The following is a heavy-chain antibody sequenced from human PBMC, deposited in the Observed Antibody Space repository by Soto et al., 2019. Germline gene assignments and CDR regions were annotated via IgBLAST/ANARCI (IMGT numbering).Heavy chain of an antibody. CDR2: ISASGGST. D-gene: IGHD6-19*01. CDR3: AKYSSGWYYPFDY. CDR1: GFTFSSYA. J-gene: IGHJ4*02. V-gene: IGHV3-23*01. Sequence: EVQLLESGGGLVQPGGSLRLSCAASGFTFSSYAMSWVRQAPGKGLEWVSAISASGGSTYYADSVKGRFTISRDNSKNTLYLQMNILRAEDTAVYYCAKYSSGWYYPFDYWGQGTLVTVSS.